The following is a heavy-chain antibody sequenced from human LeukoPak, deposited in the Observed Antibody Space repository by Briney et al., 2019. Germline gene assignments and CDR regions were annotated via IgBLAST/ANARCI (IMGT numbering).Heavy chain of an antibody. CDR1: GGSISSSSYY. J-gene: IGHJ4*02. CDR3: ARVGRHSSSSEGLDY. D-gene: IGHD6-6*01. V-gene: IGHV4-39*01. Sequence: PSETLSLTCTVSGGSISSSSYYWGWIRQPPGKGLEWIGSIYYSGSTYYNPSLKSRVTISVDTSKNQFSLKLSSVAAADTAVYYCARVGRHSSSSEGLDYWGQGTLVTVS. CDR2: IYYSGST.